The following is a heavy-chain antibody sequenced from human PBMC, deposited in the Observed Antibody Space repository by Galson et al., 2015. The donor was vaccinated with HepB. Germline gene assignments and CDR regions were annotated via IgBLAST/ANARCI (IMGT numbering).Heavy chain of an antibody. D-gene: IGHD3-22*01. V-gene: IGHV4-59*01. CDR1: GGSINSYY. Sequence: SETLSLTCTVSGGSINSYYWSWIRQPPGKGLEWIGYIYYSGSTNYNPSLKSRVTISVDTSKNQFSLNLSSVTAADTAVYYCARGPYDGSGYLKRWGQGTLVTVSS. CDR3: ARGPYDGSGYLKR. CDR2: IYYSGST. J-gene: IGHJ4*02.